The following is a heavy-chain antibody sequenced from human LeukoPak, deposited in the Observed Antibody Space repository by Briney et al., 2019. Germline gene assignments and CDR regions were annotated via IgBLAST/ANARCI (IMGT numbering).Heavy chain of an antibody. CDR3: ARGSGYYGSGSYYPPDY. V-gene: IGHV4-34*01. CDR1: GGSFSGYY. CDR2: INHSGST. D-gene: IGHD3-10*01. Sequence: SETLSLTCAVYGGSFSGYYWSWIRQPPGKGLEWVGEINHSGSTNYNPSLKSRVTISVDTSKNQFSLKLSSVTAADTAVYYCARGSGYYGSGSYYPPDYWGQGTLVTVSS. J-gene: IGHJ4*02.